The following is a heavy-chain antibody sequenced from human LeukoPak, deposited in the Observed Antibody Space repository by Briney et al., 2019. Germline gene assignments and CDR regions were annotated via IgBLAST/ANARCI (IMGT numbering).Heavy chain of an antibody. CDR2: IYSGGST. Sequence: GGSLRLSCAASGFTVSSNYMSWVRQAPGKGLEWVSVIYSGGSTYYADSVKGRFTISRDNSKNTLYLQMDSLRAVDTAVFFCARDNSQALYSDTLTGSDAFDLWGQGTMVTVSS. D-gene: IGHD3-9*01. J-gene: IGHJ3*01. V-gene: IGHV3-66*01. CDR1: GFTVSSNY. CDR3: ARDNSQALYSDTLTGSDAFDL.